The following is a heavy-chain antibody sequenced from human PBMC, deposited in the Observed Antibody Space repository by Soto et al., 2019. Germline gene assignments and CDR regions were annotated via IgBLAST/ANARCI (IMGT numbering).Heavy chain of an antibody. CDR1: GFTFSSYS. CDR2: ISSSSSTI. D-gene: IGHD4-4*01. J-gene: IGHJ5*02. Sequence: GGSLRLSCAASGFTFSSYSMNWVRQAPGKGLEWVSYISSSSSTIYYADSVKGRFTISRDNAKNSLYLQMNSLRDEDTAVYYCARSAYSNYDDNWFDPWGQGTLVTVSS. CDR3: ARSAYSNYDDNWFDP. V-gene: IGHV3-48*02.